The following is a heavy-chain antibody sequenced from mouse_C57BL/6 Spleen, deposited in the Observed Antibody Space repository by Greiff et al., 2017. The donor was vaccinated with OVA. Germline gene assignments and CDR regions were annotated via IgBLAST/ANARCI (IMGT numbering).Heavy chain of an antibody. D-gene: IGHD2-4*01. Sequence: QVQLQQPGTELVKPGASVKLSCKASGYTFTSYWMHWVKQRPGQGLAWIGNINPSNGGTNYNEKFKSKATLTVDTSSSTAYMQLSSLTSEDSAVYYCARSNYYDYDGRLAYWGQGTLVTVSA. J-gene: IGHJ3*01. CDR3: ARSNYYDYDGRLAY. CDR1: GYTFTSYW. CDR2: INPSNGGT. V-gene: IGHV1-53*01.